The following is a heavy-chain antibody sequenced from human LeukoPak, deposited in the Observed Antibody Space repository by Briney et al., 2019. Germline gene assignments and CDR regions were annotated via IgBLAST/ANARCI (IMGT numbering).Heavy chain of an antibody. V-gene: IGHV3-33*01. D-gene: IGHD4-17*01. Sequence: RSLRLSCAASGFAFSNYHMHWVRQAPGKGLEWVAVIWYDGSNKYYADSVKGQFTISRDNSKSTLYLQMNSLRADDTAVYYCASDDYGPGWWGQGTLVTVSS. CDR2: IWYDGSNK. CDR1: GFAFSNYH. J-gene: IGHJ4*02. CDR3: ASDDYGPGW.